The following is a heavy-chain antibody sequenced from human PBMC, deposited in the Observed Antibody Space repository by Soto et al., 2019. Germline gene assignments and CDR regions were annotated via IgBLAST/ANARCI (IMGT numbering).Heavy chain of an antibody. CDR3: ARGGSSDWQVAFDF. Sequence: PWDTLSLTCAVYGGSFSGYFWNWIRQSPGKGLEWIGKVNHNGRNNYNPSLKSRVTISLDMSKNQRSLKLTSVTAADTAVYYCARGGSSDWQVAFDFWGQGTMVTVSS. CDR1: GGSFSGYF. J-gene: IGHJ3*01. CDR2: VNHNGRN. D-gene: IGHD6-19*01. V-gene: IGHV4-34*01.